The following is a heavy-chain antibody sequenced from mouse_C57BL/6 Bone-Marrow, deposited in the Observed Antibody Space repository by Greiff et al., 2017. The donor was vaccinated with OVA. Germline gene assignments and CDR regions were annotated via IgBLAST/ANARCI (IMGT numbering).Heavy chain of an antibody. V-gene: IGHV1-42*01. J-gene: IGHJ4*01. CDR3: ANYYYGSSYGMDY. CDR1: GYSFTGYY. Sequence: VQLQHSGPELVKPGASVKISCKASGYSFTGYYMNWVKQSPEKSLEWIGEINPSTGGTTYNQKFKAKATLTVDKSSSTAYMQLKSLTSEDSAVYYCANYYYGSSYGMDYWGQGTSVTVSS. CDR2: INPSTGGT. D-gene: IGHD1-1*01.